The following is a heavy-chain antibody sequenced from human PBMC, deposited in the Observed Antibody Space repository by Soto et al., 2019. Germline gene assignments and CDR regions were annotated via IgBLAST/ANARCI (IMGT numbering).Heavy chain of an antibody. CDR3: AREDKPGGYTPPGTSGFDS. V-gene: IGHV1-69*12. CDR1: GGTFSTYA. D-gene: IGHD5-12*01. Sequence: QVQLVQAGAEVKKPGSSVKVSCKASGGTFSTYAISWVRQAPGQGLEWMGGIIAIYGTANYAQKFQGRLTMTADESTSTVYMELSSLRSDDTAVYYCAREDKPGGYTPPGTSGFDSWGQGTLVTVSS. J-gene: IGHJ4*02. CDR2: IIAIYGTA.